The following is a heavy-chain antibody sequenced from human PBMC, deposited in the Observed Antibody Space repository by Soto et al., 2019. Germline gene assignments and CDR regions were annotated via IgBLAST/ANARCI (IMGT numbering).Heavy chain of an antibody. V-gene: IGHV4-31*03. Sequence: SETLSLTCTVSGGSISSGGYYWSWIRQHPGKGLEWIGYIYYSGSTYYNPSLKSRVTISVDTSKNQFSLKLSSVTAADTAVYYCARFDYYGSGSSPVTYYYGMDVWGQGTTVTVSS. CDR2: IYYSGST. CDR3: ARFDYYGSGSSPVTYYYGMDV. CDR1: GGSISSGGYY. J-gene: IGHJ6*02. D-gene: IGHD3-10*01.